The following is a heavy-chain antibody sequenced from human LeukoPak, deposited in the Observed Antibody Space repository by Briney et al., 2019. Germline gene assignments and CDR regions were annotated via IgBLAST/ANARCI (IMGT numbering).Heavy chain of an antibody. D-gene: IGHD1-26*01. J-gene: IGHJ5*02. CDR2: IRYDGSNK. CDR1: GFTFSGYF. Sequence: GGSLRLSCAASGFTFSGYFMNWVRQAPGKGLEWVAFIRYDGSNKYYADSVKGRFTISRDNSKNTLYLQMNSLRAEDTAVYYCAKVKWELRTDWFDPWGQGTLVTVSS. V-gene: IGHV3-30*02. CDR3: AKVKWELRTDWFDP.